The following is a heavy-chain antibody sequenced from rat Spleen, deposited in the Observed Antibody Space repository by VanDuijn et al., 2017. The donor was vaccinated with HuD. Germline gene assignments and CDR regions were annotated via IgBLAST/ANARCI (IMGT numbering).Heavy chain of an antibody. D-gene: IGHD1-10*01. Sequence: EVQLVESGGGLVQPGRSLKLSCAASGFTFSNYDMAWVRQTPTKGMEWVASISPSGGGTYYRDSVKGRFTVSRDNAQNTLYLQMNSMRSEDTAAYYCTRGGNYALDAWGQGASVTVSS. CDR3: TRGGNYALDA. CDR1: GFTFSNYD. CDR2: ISPSGGGT. V-gene: IGHV5S13*01. J-gene: IGHJ4*01.